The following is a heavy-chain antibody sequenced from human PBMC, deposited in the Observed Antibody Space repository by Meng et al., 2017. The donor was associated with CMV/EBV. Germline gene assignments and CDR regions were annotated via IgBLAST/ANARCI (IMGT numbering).Heavy chain of an antibody. CDR2: VNSNTDAT. J-gene: IGHJ4*02. V-gene: IGHV1-2*02. CDR3: VRSSGWSLFDY. Sequence: QVQLVQSGAEMKKPWASVKVSCTPSGFTFSDYYIHWVRQAPGKGLEWMGWVNSNTDATNYARKFQGRVSMTRDTSISTAHMELSRLMSDDTAVYYCVRSSGWSLFDYWGQGTLVTVSS. CDR1: GFTFSDYY. D-gene: IGHD6-19*01.